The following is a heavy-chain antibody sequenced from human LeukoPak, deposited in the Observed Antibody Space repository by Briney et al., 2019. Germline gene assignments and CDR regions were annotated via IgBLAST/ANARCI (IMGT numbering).Heavy chain of an antibody. CDR1: GYSIRSGDY. CDR2: TYHSGST. CDR3: ARAPNYDFWSGYLDY. J-gene: IGHJ4*02. D-gene: IGHD3-3*01. V-gene: IGHV4-38-2*02. Sequence: SETLSLTCTVSGYSIRSGDYWGWIRQPPGKGLEWIGNTYHSGSTYYNPSLKSRVIISVDTSKNHFSLKLSSVTAADTAVYYCARAPNYDFWSGYLDYWGQGTLVTVSS.